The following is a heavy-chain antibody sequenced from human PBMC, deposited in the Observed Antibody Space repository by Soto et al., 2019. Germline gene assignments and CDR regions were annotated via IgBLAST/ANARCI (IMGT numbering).Heavy chain of an antibody. V-gene: IGHV3-33*01. CDR3: ARDQQVDYSNAYFDY. D-gene: IGHD4-4*01. J-gene: IGHJ4*02. CDR2: IWNDGSNR. CDR1: GYTFNTYN. Sequence: GGSLRLSCVTSGYTFNTYNMHWVRQAPGKGLEWVALIWNDGSNRQYADSVKGRFTISRDNSKNTVYLQMNSLRADDTAVYYCARDQQVDYSNAYFDYWGLGTQVTVSS.